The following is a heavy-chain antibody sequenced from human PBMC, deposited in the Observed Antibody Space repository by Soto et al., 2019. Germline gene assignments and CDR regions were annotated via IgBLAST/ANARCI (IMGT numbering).Heavy chain of an antibody. CDR3: AKDRDGAAAGPTKFYGMDV. J-gene: IGHJ6*02. CDR1: GFTFSSYA. V-gene: IGHV3-23*01. Sequence: EVQLLESGGGLVQPGGSLRLSCAASGFTFSSYAMSWVRQAPGRGLEWVSVIGGSGDSTYYADSVRGGFTISRDNSKNTLYLQMNSLRAEDTAVYYCAKDRDGAAAGPTKFYGMDVWGQGTTVTVSS. D-gene: IGHD6-13*01. CDR2: IGGSGDST.